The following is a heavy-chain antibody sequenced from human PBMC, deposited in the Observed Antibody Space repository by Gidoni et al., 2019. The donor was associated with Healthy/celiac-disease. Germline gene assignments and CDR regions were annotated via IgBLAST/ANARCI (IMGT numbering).Heavy chain of an antibody. Sequence: QVQLVESGGALVQPGRPLRLSVAASGFTFRSYAMHWVRQAQCKGLEWVAVISYDGSNKDYADSVKGRFTISRDNSKNTLYLQMNSLRAEDTAVYYCARDHWRGGITESGDFDYWGQGTLVTVSS. D-gene: IGHD2-15*01. J-gene: IGHJ4*02. V-gene: IGHV3-30-3*01. CDR3: ARDHWRGGITESGDFDY. CDR1: GFTFRSYA. CDR2: ISYDGSNK.